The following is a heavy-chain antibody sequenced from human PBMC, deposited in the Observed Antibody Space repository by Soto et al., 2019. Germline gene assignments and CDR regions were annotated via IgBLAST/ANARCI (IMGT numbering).Heavy chain of an antibody. V-gene: IGHV3-66*01. CDR3: ASRQPQIVVVPAAIRDI. CDR1: GFTVSSNY. Sequence: PGGSLRLSCAASGFTVSSNYMSWVRQAPGKGLEWVSVIYSGGSTYYADSVKGRFTISRDNSKNTLYLQMNSLRAEDTAVYYCASRQPQIVVVPAAIRDIWGQGTMVTVSS. D-gene: IGHD2-2*01. J-gene: IGHJ3*02. CDR2: IYSGGST.